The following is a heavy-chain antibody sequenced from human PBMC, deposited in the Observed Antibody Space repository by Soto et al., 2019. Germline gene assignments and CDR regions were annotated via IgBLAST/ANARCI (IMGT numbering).Heavy chain of an antibody. CDR2: IIPIFGTA. CDR3: ARDNAGELDPYGMDV. Sequence: QVQLVQSGAEVKKPGSSVKVSCKASGGTFSSYAISWVRQAPGQGLEWMGGIIPIFGTANYAQKFQGRVTITADESTSTAYMERSSLRSEYTAVYYCARDNAGELDPYGMDVWGQGTTVTVSS. V-gene: IGHV1-69*12. CDR1: GGTFSSYA. J-gene: IGHJ6*02. D-gene: IGHD1-1*01.